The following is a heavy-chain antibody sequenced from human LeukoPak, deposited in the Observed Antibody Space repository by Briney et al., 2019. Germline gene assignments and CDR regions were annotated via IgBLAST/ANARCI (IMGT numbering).Heavy chain of an antibody. CDR2: INPNSGGT. D-gene: IGHD6-19*01. CDR1: GYTSTGYY. J-gene: IGHJ4*02. V-gene: IGHV1-2*06. CDR3: ARDDRTVADPFDY. Sequence: GASVKVSCKASGYTSTGYYMHWVRQAPGQGLEWMGRINPNSGGTNYAQKFQGRVTMTRDTSISTAYMELSRLRSDDTAVYYCARDDRTVADPFDYWGQGTLVTVSS.